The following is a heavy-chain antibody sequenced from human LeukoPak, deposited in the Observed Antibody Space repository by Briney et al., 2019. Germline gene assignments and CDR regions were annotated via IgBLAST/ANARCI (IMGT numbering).Heavy chain of an antibody. D-gene: IGHD3-3*01. CDR1: GGSISSGGYY. Sequence: SETLSLTCTVSGGSISSGGYYWGWIRQPPGKGLEWIGSVYYSGSTHYNPSLKSRVTISVDTSKNQFSLKLSSVTAADTAVYYCARLLGGRFLEWLSSPLPDYYYMDVWGKGTTVTVSS. CDR2: VYYSGST. J-gene: IGHJ6*03. V-gene: IGHV4-39*01. CDR3: ARLLGGRFLEWLSSPLPDYYYMDV.